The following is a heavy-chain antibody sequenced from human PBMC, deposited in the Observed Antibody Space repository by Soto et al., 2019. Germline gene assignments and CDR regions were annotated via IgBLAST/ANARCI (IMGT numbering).Heavy chain of an antibody. Sequence: GGSLRLSCAASGFTFSGYWMSWVRQAPGKGLEWVANIKGDESEKYYMDSVKGRFTISRDNAKNSPYLQMNSLRAEDTAMYYCGGIYCTKTDCYYDYWGQGTLVTVSS. V-gene: IGHV3-7*03. J-gene: IGHJ4*02. D-gene: IGHD2-8*01. CDR2: IKGDESEK. CDR1: GFTFSGYW. CDR3: GGIYCTKTDCYYDY.